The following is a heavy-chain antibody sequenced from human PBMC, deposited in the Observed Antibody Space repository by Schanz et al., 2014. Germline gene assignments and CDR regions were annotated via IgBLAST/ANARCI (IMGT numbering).Heavy chain of an antibody. CDR2: IIPVLNIA. CDR3: ARGRGFYDY. Sequence: QLQLVQSGAEVKKPGSSVKVSCKLSGGTFSSYTLSWMRQAPGQGLEWMGKIIPVLNIATYAQRCQGRVSITADTSTNTAYMELSSLTSEDTAVHYCARGRGFYDYWGQGTLVTVSS. J-gene: IGHJ4*02. CDR1: GGTFSSYT. D-gene: IGHD3-10*01. V-gene: IGHV1-69*02.